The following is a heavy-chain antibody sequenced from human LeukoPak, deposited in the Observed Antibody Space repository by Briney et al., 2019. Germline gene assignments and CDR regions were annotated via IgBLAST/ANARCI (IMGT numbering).Heavy chain of an antibody. J-gene: IGHJ4*02. D-gene: IGHD5-18*01. V-gene: IGHV3-74*01. Sequence: GGSLRLSCAASGFTFSIYWMHWVRQAPGKGLVWVSRINSDGSSTNYADSVKGRFTISRDNAKNTLYLQMNSLRAEDTAVYYCARDLPWIQLCYWGQGTLVTVSS. CDR2: INSDGSST. CDR3: ARDLPWIQLCY. CDR1: GFTFSIYW.